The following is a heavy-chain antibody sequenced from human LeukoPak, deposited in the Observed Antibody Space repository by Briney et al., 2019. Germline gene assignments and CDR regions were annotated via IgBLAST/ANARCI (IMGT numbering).Heavy chain of an antibody. Sequence: SETLSLTCTVSGGSISSYYWSWIRQPPGKGLERIGYIYYSGSTNYNPSLKSRVTISVDTSKNQFSLKLSSVTAADTAVYYCASSGIAVAGLLYYYMDVWGKGTTVTVSS. J-gene: IGHJ6*03. CDR2: IYYSGST. V-gene: IGHV4-59*01. CDR1: GGSISSYY. CDR3: ASSGIAVAGLLYYYMDV. D-gene: IGHD6-19*01.